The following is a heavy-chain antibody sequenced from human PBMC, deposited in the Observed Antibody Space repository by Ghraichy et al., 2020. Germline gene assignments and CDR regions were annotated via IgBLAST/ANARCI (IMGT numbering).Heavy chain of an antibody. J-gene: IGHJ4*02. CDR1: GFTFSSYW. CDR3: ARDAEAFVVVPAAMAH. CDR2: IKQDGSEK. V-gene: IGHV3-7*03. Sequence: GGSLRLSCAASGFTFSSYWMSWVRQAPGKGLEWVANIKQDGSEKHYVDSVNGRFTISSDNAKNSLYLQMNSLRAEDTAVYYCARDAEAFVVVPAAMAHWGQGGLVTVSS. D-gene: IGHD2-2*01.